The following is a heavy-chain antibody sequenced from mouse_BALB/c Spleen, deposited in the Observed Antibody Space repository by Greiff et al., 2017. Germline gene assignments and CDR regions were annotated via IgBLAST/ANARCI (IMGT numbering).Heavy chain of an antibody. CDR2: ISYSGST. D-gene: IGHD2-14*01. CDR1: GYSITSDYA. CDR3: ARRGGYNFDY. J-gene: IGHJ2*01. Sequence: EVKLMESGPGLVKPSQSLSLTCTVTGYSITSDYAWNWIRQFPGNKLEWMGYISYSGSTSYNPSLKSRISITRDTSKNQFFLQLNSVTTEDTATYYCARRGGYNFDYWGQGTTLTVSS. V-gene: IGHV3-2*02.